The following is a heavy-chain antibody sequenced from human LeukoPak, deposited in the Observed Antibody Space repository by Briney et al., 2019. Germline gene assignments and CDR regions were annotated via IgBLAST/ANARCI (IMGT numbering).Heavy chain of an antibody. D-gene: IGHD6-19*01. CDR3: ARTYSSGWAFFDY. CDR2: IDPSDSYT. J-gene: IGHJ4*02. CDR1: GYIFTRYW. Sequence: GESLKISCKASGYIFTRYWISWVRQMPGKGLEWMGRIDPSDSYTNYSPSFQGHVTISADKSISTAYLQWRSLKASDTAIYYCARTYSSGWAFFDYWGQGNMVTVSS. V-gene: IGHV5-10-1*01.